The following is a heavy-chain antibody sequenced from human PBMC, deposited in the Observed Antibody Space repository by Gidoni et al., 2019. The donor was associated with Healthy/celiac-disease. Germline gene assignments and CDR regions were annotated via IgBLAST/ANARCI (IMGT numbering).Heavy chain of an antibody. D-gene: IGHD3-10*01. Sequence: QVQLVESGGGVVQPGRSLSLPLAASGFTFSSYGMHWVRQAPGKGLEWVAVIWYDGSNKYYADSVKGRFTISRDNSKNTLYLQMNSLRAEDTAVYYCARDRGGPDYWGQGTLVTVSS. CDR3: ARDRGGPDY. CDR2: IWYDGSNK. J-gene: IGHJ4*02. V-gene: IGHV3-33*01. CDR1: GFTFSSYG.